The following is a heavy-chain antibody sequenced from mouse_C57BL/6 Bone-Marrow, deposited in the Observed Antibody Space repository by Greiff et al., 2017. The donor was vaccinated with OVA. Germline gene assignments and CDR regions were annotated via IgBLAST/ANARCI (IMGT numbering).Heavy chain of an antibody. D-gene: IGHD1-1*02. J-gene: IGHJ4*01. CDR2: IDPSDSYT. CDR1: GYTFTSYW. Sequence: QVQLQQPGAELVRPGTSVKLSCKASGYTFTSYWMHWVKQRPGPGLEWIGVIDPSDSYTNYNQKFKGKATLTVDTSSSPAYMQLSSLTSEDSAVYYCARYGSSPRWAYYAMDYWGQGTSVTVSS. CDR3: ARYGSSPRWAYYAMDY. V-gene: IGHV1-59*01.